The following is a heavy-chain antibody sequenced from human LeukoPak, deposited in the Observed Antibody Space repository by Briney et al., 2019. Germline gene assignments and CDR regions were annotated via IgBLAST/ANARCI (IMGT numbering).Heavy chain of an antibody. Sequence: SETLSLTCTVSGGSISSGSYYWSWIRQPAGKGLEWIGRIYTSGSTNYNPSLKSRVTISVDTSKNQFSLKLSSVTAADTAVYYCAREEEDTAMVGYWGQGTLVTVSS. D-gene: IGHD5-18*01. CDR1: GGSISSGSYY. J-gene: IGHJ4*02. CDR3: AREEEDTAMVGY. V-gene: IGHV4-61*02. CDR2: IYTSGST.